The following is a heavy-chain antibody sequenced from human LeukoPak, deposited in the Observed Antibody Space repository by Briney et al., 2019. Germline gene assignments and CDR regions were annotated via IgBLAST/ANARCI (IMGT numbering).Heavy chain of an antibody. D-gene: IGHD6-6*01. CDR1: GFTFSSYS. CDR3: ARAHSSSCSDY. Sequence: PGGSLSLSCAASGFTFSSYSMNWVRQAPGKGLEWVSSISSSSSYIYYADSVKGRFTISKDNAKNSLYLQMNSLRAEDTAVYYCARAHSSSCSDYWGQGTLVTVSS. V-gene: IGHV3-21*01. J-gene: IGHJ4*02. CDR2: ISSSSSYI.